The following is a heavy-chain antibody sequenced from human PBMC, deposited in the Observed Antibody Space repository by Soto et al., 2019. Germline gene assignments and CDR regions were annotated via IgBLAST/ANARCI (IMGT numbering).Heavy chain of an antibody. CDR3: ANGPLRNWFDP. CDR1: GYTFTSYA. D-gene: IGHD5-12*01. CDR2: INAGNGNT. Sequence: VQLVQSGAEVKKPGASVKVSCKASGYTFTSYAMHWVRQAPGQRLEWMGWINAGNGNTKYSQKFQGRVTITKNTSASTAYMELSSLRSEDTAVYYCANGPLRNWFDPGGQGALLTVAS. V-gene: IGHV1-3*01. J-gene: IGHJ5*02.